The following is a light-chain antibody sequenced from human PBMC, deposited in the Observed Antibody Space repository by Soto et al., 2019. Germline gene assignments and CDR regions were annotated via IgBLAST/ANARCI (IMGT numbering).Light chain of an antibody. Sequence: ELVLTQAPGTLSLSPGERATLSCMASQSVSSNYLTWYQQKPVQAPRLLIYGASSRATGIPDRFSGSGSGADFTLTISRLEPEDFAVYYCHQYGSYPFTFGRGTTVDIK. CDR3: HQYGSYPFT. V-gene: IGKV3-20*01. CDR2: GAS. CDR1: QSVSSNY. J-gene: IGKJ3*01.